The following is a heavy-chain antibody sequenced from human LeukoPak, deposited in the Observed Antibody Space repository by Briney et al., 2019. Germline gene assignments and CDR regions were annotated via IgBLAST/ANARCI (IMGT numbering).Heavy chain of an antibody. CDR1: GYTLTELS. Sequence: ASVKVSCKVSGYTLTELSMHWARQAPGKGLEWMGSFDPEDGKAIYAQKFQGRVTMTEDTSTDTAYMVLSSLRSEDTAVYYCATDLGRHYYYYYMDVWGRGTTVTVSS. J-gene: IGHJ6*03. V-gene: IGHV1-24*01. CDR2: FDPEDGKA. CDR3: ATDLGRHYYYYYMDV.